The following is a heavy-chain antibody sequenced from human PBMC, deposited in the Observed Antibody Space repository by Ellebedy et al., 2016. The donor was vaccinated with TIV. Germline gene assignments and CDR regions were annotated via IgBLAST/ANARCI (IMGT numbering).Heavy chain of an antibody. CDR1: GYTFTAFY. CDR3: ATDASAGNPIGYFDY. Sequence: AASVKVSCKASGYTFTAFYMHWVRQAPGQGLEWMGSINPNSGGTNYAQRFQGRVTMTGETSINTAYMELTRLGTDDTAVYYCATDASAGNPIGYFDYWGQGTLVSVSS. J-gene: IGHJ4*02. V-gene: IGHV1-2*02. CDR2: INPNSGGT. D-gene: IGHD2/OR15-2a*01.